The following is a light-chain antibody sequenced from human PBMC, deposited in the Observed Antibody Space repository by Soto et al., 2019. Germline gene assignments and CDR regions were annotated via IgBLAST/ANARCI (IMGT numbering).Light chain of an antibody. V-gene: IGKV3-20*01. Sequence: IVLTQSPGTLSLSPGERATLSCRASQSVSSSTLAWYQQIRGQTPRLLIYGTSNRLTGIPGRFSGSGSGTDCTLAISRLEPENFAVYYCHQYGGAFGTGTRVEI. CDR2: GTS. CDR1: QSVSSST. CDR3: HQYGGA. J-gene: IGKJ1*01.